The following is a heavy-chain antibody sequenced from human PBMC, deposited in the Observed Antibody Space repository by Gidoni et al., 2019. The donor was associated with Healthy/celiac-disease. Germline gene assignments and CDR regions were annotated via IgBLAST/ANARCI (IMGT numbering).Heavy chain of an antibody. Sequence: QVPLQQWGAGPLKPSETLSLTCAVDGGSFIGYYWSWIRQPPGKGLEWIGEINHSGSTNYNPSLKSRVTISVDTSKNQFSLKLSSVTAADTAVYYCARGGVRGVRYWGQGTLVTVSS. CDR1: GGSFIGYY. D-gene: IGHD3-10*01. CDR2: INHSGST. CDR3: ARGGVRGVRY. V-gene: IGHV4-34*01. J-gene: IGHJ4*02.